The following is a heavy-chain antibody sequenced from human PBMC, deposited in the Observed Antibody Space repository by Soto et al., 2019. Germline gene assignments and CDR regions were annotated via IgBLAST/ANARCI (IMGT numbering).Heavy chain of an antibody. V-gene: IGHV3-23*01. J-gene: IGHJ6*02. Sequence: GSLRLSCAASGFTFSSYAMSCVRRAPGKGVEWVSAISGSGGSTYYADSVKGRFTISRDNSKNTLYLQMNSLRAEDTAVYYCARRYCSGGSCYYYYGMDVWGQGTTVTVSS. CDR1: GFTFSSYA. D-gene: IGHD2-15*01. CDR3: ARRYCSGGSCYYYYGMDV. CDR2: ISGSGGST.